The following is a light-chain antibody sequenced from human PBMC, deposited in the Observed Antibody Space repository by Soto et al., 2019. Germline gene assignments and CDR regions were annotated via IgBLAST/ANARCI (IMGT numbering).Light chain of an antibody. CDR2: EAT. CDR3: CAYAGMGAVV. Sequence: QSVLTQPPSVSGSPGQSITISCTGTSNNGGRYNLVSWYQQHPGKAPKLIIYEATKRPSGVSHRFSGSKSGNTASLTISGLHDEDEADYYCCAYAGMGAVVFGGGTKLTVL. V-gene: IGLV2-23*01. CDR1: SNNGGRYNL. J-gene: IGLJ2*01.